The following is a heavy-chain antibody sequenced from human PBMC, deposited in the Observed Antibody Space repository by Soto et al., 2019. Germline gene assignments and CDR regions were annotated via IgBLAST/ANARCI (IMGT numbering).Heavy chain of an antibody. CDR2: IWYDGSNK. CDR3: ARSGWIQLWWGTDWYFDL. D-gene: IGHD5-18*01. CDR1: GFTFSSYG. Sequence: GSLRLSCAASGFTFSSYGMHWVRQAPGKGLEWVAVIWYDGSNKYYADSVKGRFTISRDNSKNTLYLQMNSLRAEDTAVYYCARSGWIQLWWGTDWYFDLWGRGTLVTVSS. J-gene: IGHJ2*01. V-gene: IGHV3-33*01.